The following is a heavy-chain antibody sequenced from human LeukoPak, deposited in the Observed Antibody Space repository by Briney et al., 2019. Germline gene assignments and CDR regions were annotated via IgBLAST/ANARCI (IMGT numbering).Heavy chain of an antibody. CDR1: GNTFPSHF. CDR2: ISAYNGNT. D-gene: IGHD3-3*01. CDR3: ARAGNYDFWSGYYGPQDY. J-gene: IGHJ4*02. Sequence: GASVKVSCKASGNTFPSHFNWVRQAPGQGLEWMGWISAYNGNTNYAQKLQGRVTMTTDTSTSTAYMELRSLRSDDTAVYYCARAGNYDFWSGYYGPQDYWGQGTLVTVSS. V-gene: IGHV1-18*04.